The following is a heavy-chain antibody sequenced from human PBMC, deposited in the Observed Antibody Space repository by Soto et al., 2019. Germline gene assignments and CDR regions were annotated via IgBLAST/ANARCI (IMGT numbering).Heavy chain of an antibody. V-gene: IGHV3-33*01. CDR3: ARAFLGSGWKNYFDY. CDR1: GFTFSSYG. Sequence: QVQLVESGGGVVQPGRSLRLSCAASGFTFSSYGMHWVRQAPGKGLEWVAVIWYDGSNKYYADSVKGRFTISRDNSKNTLYLQMNSLRAEDTAVYYCARAFLGSGWKNYFDYWGQGTLVTVSS. CDR2: IWYDGSNK. J-gene: IGHJ4*02. D-gene: IGHD6-19*01.